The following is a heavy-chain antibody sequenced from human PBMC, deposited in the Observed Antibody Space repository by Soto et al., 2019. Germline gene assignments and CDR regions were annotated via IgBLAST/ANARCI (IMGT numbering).Heavy chain of an antibody. CDR3: ARDREAGYNFYYGMDV. CDR1: GADINTYA. V-gene: IGHV4-4*07. J-gene: IGHJ6*02. CDR2: IYTSASI. Sequence: SETRSLTCRVSGADINTYAWTWIRQPAGKGLEWIGRIYTSASINYNPSLKGRVTLSVDTSTNQVSLRLASVTAADTAIYYCARDREAGYNFYYGMDVWGQGTTVT. D-gene: IGHD6-19*01.